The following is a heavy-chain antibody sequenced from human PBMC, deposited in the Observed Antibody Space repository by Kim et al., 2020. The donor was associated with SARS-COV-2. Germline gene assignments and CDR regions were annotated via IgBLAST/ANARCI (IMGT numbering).Heavy chain of an antibody. CDR2: INHSGST. Sequence: SETLSLTCGVYGGSFSGYYWSWIRQPPGKGLEWIGEINHSGSTNYNPSLKSRVTISVDTSKNQFSLKLSSVTAADTAVYYCAREFFGSSGYYSGGLDYWGQGTLVTVSS. V-gene: IGHV4-34*01. CDR1: GGSFSGYY. D-gene: IGHD3-22*01. CDR3: AREFFGSSGYYSGGLDY. J-gene: IGHJ4*02.